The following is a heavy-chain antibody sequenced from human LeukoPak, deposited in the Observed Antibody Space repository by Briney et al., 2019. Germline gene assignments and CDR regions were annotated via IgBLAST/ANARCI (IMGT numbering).Heavy chain of an antibody. CDR1: GFTFSSYA. Sequence: PGGSLRLSCAASGFTFSSYAMHWVRQAPGKGLEWVAVISYDGSNKYYADSVKGRFTISRDNSKNTLYLQMNSLRAEDTAVYYCASLVVPAAPIDYWGQGTLVTVSS. CDR3: ASLVVPAAPIDY. J-gene: IGHJ4*02. V-gene: IGHV3-30-3*01. D-gene: IGHD2-2*01. CDR2: ISYDGSNK.